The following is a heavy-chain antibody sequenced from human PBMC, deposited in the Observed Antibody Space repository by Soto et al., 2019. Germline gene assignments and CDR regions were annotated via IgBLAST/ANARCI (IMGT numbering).Heavy chain of an antibody. CDR3: ARANTAMARPYYYYGMDV. V-gene: IGHV1-69*13. CDR1: GGTFSMYA. Sequence: SVKVTCKASGGTFSMYAISGVLRARVQWRDWMGGIIPIFGTANYAQKFQGRVTITADESTSTAYMELSSLRSEDTAVYYCARANTAMARPYYYYGMDVWGQGTTVTVSS. CDR2: IIPIFGTA. D-gene: IGHD5-18*01. J-gene: IGHJ6*02.